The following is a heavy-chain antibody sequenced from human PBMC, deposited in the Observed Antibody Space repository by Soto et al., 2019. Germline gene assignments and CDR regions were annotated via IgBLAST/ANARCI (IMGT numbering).Heavy chain of an antibody. J-gene: IGHJ3*02. V-gene: IGHV3-21*01. Sequence: PVGSLRLSCAASGFTFSSYSMNWVRQAPGKGLEWVSSISSSSSYIYYADSVKGRFTISRDNAKNSLYLQMNSLRAEDTAVYYCARVPYYDFWSGPGAFDIWGQGTMVTVSS. D-gene: IGHD3-3*01. CDR2: ISSSSSYI. CDR3: ARVPYYDFWSGPGAFDI. CDR1: GFTFSSYS.